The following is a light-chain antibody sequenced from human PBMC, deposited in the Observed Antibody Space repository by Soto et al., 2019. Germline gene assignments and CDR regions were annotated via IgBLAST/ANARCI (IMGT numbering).Light chain of an antibody. Sequence: SALTQPASVSGSPGQAITISCTGTSSHVGGYNYVSWYQQPPGNAPKLMIYEVSNRPSGVSNRFSGSKSGNTASLTISGLPAEDEADYYCSSYTSSSTYVFGTGTKVTVL. CDR3: SSYTSSSTYV. V-gene: IGLV2-14*01. J-gene: IGLJ1*01. CDR2: EVS. CDR1: SSHVGGYNY.